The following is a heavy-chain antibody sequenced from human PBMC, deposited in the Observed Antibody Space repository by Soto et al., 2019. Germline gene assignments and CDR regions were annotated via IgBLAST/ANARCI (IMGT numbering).Heavy chain of an antibody. CDR2: IYYSGST. CDR1: GGSISSGGYY. D-gene: IGHD3-22*01. V-gene: IGHV4-31*03. Sequence: SETLSLTCTVSGGSISSGGYYWSWIRQHPGKGLEWIGYIYYSGSTYYNPSLKSRVTISVDTSKNQFSLKLSSVTAADTAVYYCARVLDRPPRYYFDYWGQGTLVTVSS. CDR3: ARVLDRPPRYYFDY. J-gene: IGHJ4*02.